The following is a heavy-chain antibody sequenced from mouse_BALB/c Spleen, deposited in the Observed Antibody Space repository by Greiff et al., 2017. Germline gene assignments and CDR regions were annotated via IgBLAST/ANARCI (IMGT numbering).Heavy chain of an antibody. CDR3: ARAYGNYFWYFDV. V-gene: IGHV3-6*02. J-gene: IGHJ1*01. CDR1: GYSITSGYY. D-gene: IGHD2-1*01. CDR2: ISYDGSN. Sequence: EVKLQESGPGLVKPSQSLSLTCSVTGYSITSGYYWNWIRQFPGNKLEWMGYISYDGSNNYNPSLKNRISITRDTSKNQFFLKLNSVTTEDTATYYCARAYGNYFWYFDVWGAGTTVTVSS.